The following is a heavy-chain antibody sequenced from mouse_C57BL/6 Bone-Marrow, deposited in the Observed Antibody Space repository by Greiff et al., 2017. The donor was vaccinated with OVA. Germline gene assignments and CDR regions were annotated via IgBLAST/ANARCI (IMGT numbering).Heavy chain of an antibody. CDR1: GYAFTNYL. Sequence: QVQLQQSGAELVRPGPSVKVSCKASGYAFTNYLIEWVKQRPGQGLEWIGVINPGSGGTNYNEKFKGKATLTADKYSSTAYMQLSSLTSEDSAVYFCLTGTLAYWGQGTLVTVSA. D-gene: IGHD4-1*01. V-gene: IGHV1-54*01. CDR3: LTGTLAY. CDR2: INPGSGGT. J-gene: IGHJ3*01.